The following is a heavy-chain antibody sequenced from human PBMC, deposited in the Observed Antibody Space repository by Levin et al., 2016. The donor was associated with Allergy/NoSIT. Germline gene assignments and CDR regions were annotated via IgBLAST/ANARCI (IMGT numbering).Heavy chain of an antibody. CDR1: GDSISKNSAA. D-gene: IGHD3-10*01. J-gene: IGHJ6*01. Sequence: LRLSCVVSGDSISKNSAAWNWVRQSPSRGLEWLGRTYFRSKWYYDYAGTVKSRLTISVDASKNQVYLQVTSVTPEDTALYFCARARSFYDAIGYYGLDVWGPRDHGHRLL. V-gene: IGHV6-1*01. CDR2: TYFRSKWYY. CDR3: ARARSFYDAIGYYGLDV.